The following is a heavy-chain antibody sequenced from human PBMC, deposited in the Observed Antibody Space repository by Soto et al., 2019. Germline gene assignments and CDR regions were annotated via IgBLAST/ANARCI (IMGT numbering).Heavy chain of an antibody. CDR3: AKSAIVVVVAATPNAFDI. CDR2: ISWNSGSI. J-gene: IGHJ3*02. Sequence: GGSLRLSCAASGFTFYDYAMHWVRQAPGKGLEWVSGISWNSGSIGYADSVKGRFTISRDNAKNSLYLQMNSLRAEDTALYYCAKSAIVVVVAATPNAFDIWGQGTMVTVSS. D-gene: IGHD2-15*01. V-gene: IGHV3-9*01. CDR1: GFTFYDYA.